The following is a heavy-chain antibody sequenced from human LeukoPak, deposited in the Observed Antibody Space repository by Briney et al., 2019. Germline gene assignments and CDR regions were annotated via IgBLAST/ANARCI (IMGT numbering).Heavy chain of an antibody. V-gene: IGHV4-59*08. CDR1: GGSVGSDY. D-gene: IGHD2/OR15-2a*01. CDR3: ARHPFSSPFDY. J-gene: IGHJ4*02. Sequence: PSETLSLTCTVSGGSVGSDYWSWIRQPPGKGLEWIGYIYHTGNSDYNPSLKSRATISLDTSKNQFSLKLTSVTAADTAVYFCARHPFSSPFDYWGQGTLVTVSS. CDR2: IYHTGNS.